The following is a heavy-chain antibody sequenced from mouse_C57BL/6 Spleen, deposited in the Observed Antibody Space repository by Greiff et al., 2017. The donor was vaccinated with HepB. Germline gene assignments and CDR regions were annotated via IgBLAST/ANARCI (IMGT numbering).Heavy chain of an antibody. D-gene: IGHD1-1*01. CDR1: GYTFTSYW. CDR3: AREFSITTVVARGYFDV. J-gene: IGHJ1*03. Sequence: VQLQQSGAELVKPGASVKLSCKASGYTFTSYWMHWVKQRPGQGLEWIGMIHPNSGSTNYNEKFKSKATLTVDKSSSTAYMQLSSLTSEDSAVYYCAREFSITTVVARGYFDVWGTGTTVTVSS. CDR2: IHPNSGST. V-gene: IGHV1-64*01.